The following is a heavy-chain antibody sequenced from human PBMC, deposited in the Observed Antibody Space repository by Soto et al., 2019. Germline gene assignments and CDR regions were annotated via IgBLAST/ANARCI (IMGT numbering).Heavy chain of an antibody. CDR3: AKVLIWGSGSSRHLAV. D-gene: IGHD7-27*01. Sequence: GGSLRLSCVASGFTFSSYAMSWVRQAPGKGLEWVSGISGSNDNIHYADCVKGRFTISRDNSKNTLYLQMSSLRAEDTAVYYCAKVLIWGSGSSRHLAVWGQGTSVPVSS. V-gene: IGHV3-23*01. J-gene: IGHJ6*02. CDR2: ISGSNDNI. CDR1: GFTFSSYA.